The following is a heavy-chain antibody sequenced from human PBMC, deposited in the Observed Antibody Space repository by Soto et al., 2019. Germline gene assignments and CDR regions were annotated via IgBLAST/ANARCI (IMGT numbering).Heavy chain of an antibody. V-gene: IGHV3-48*02. CDR3: ARDTGYGDYESFDY. CDR2: ISSSSSTI. CDR1: GLSFSRYS. Sequence: GGSLRLSCAVSGLSFSRYSMNWVRQAPGKGLEWVSYISSSSSTIYYADSVRGRFTISRDNAKNSLYLQMNSLRDGDTALYYCARDTGYGDYESFDYWGQGTLVTVSS. J-gene: IGHJ4*02. D-gene: IGHD4-17*01.